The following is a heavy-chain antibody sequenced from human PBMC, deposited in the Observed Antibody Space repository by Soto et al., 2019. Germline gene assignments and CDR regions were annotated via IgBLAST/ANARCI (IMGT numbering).Heavy chain of an antibody. V-gene: IGHV1-8*02. CDR3: ATDSDATGYALRDFDI. CDR1: GYTFTNYN. D-gene: IGHD2-2*01. Sequence: ASVKVSCKASGYTFTNYNINWVRQATGQGLEWMGWMNPHSGNTGYSQKFQGRVTMTRNTSISTAYMELTSLRSEDTGIYYCATDSDATGYALRDFDIWGQGTMVTVSS. CDR2: MNPHSGNT. J-gene: IGHJ3*02.